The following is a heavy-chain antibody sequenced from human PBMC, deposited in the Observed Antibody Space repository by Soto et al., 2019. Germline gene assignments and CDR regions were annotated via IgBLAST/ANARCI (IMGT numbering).Heavy chain of an antibody. CDR1: GFTFSSYG. CDR3: AKDKAIAVAGTFDY. V-gene: IGHV3-30*18. J-gene: IGHJ4*02. CDR2: ISYDGSNK. Sequence: PGGSLRLSCAASGFTFSSYGMHWVRQAPGKGLEWVAVISYDGSNKYYADSVKGRFTISRDNSKNTLYLQMNSLRAEDTAVYYCAKDKAIAVAGTFDYWGQGTLVTVSS. D-gene: IGHD6-19*01.